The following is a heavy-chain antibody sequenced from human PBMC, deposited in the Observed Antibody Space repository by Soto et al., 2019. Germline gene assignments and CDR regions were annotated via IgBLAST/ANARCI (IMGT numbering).Heavy chain of an antibody. J-gene: IGHJ3*02. CDR3: ARSYSSGWYAFDI. CDR1: GGSMSEYF. D-gene: IGHD6-19*01. Sequence: SETLSLTCSVSGGSMSEYFWSWIRQSPGKGLEWIGYIYYLGSTDYNPSLKSRVTISVDTSKRQFSLRLTSVTAADTAVYYCARSYSSGWYAFDIWGQGTMVTVSS. V-gene: IGHV4-59*01. CDR2: IYYLGST.